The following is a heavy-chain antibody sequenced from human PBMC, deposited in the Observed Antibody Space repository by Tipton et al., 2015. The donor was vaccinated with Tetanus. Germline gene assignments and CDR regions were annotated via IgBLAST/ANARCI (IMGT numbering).Heavy chain of an antibody. CDR2: IYSSGST. Sequence: LRLSCTVSGGSMISYYWSWIRQPAGKGLEWIGRIYSSGSTHYNPPLKSRVTMSLDTSKTQFSLRLSSVTAADTAVYFCARGVWFGPGPKYYFDYWGQGTLVTVSS. CDR1: GGSMISYY. CDR3: ARGVWFGPGPKYYFDY. J-gene: IGHJ4*02. V-gene: IGHV4-4*07. D-gene: IGHD3-10*01.